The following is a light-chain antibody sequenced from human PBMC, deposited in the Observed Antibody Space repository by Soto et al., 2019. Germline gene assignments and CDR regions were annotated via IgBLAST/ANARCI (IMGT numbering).Light chain of an antibody. CDR3: QQYNSYST. CDR1: QSISRW. CDR2: EAS. V-gene: IGKV1-5*03. J-gene: IGKJ1*01. Sequence: DIHMTHSPCPLSESVGARVTLPCRSSQSISRWLAWYQQKPGKAPKVLIYEASSLESGVPSWFSGSGSGTEFTLTISSLQPDDFATYYCQQYNSYSTFGQGTKVDIK.